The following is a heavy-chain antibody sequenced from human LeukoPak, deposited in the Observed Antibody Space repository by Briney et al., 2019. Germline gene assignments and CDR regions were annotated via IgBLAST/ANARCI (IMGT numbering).Heavy chain of an antibody. D-gene: IGHD3-10*01. Sequence: GGSLRLSCAASGFIFSDYYMTWISQAPGKGLEWISYISTLGHTIYYADSVKGRFTISRDNAKNSLYLQMNNLRADDTAVYYCAYSGRFGELFDWGQGTLVTVSS. CDR1: GFIFSDYY. CDR2: ISTLGHTI. J-gene: IGHJ4*02. V-gene: IGHV3-11*01. CDR3: AYSGRFGELFD.